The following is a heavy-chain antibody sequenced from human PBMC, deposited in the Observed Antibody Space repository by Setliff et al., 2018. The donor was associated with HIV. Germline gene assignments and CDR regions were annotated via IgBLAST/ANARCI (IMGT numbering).Heavy chain of an antibody. V-gene: IGHV3-23*01. CDR3: MTRELGSAG. CDR1: GFIFGNYA. Sequence: QTGGSLRLSCAASGFIFGNYAMSWVRQAPGMGLEWVSSISATGEITYYAASVKGRFTIYRDNAKKFLYLQMNSLRAEDTAVYYCMTRELGSAGWGQGTLVTVSS. J-gene: IGHJ4*02. D-gene: IGHD6-13*01. CDR2: ISATGEIT.